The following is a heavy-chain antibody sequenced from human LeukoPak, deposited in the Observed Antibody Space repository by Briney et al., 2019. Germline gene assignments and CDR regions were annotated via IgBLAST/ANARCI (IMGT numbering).Heavy chain of an antibody. V-gene: IGHV1-69*13. Sequence: SVKVSCKASGGTFSSYAISWVRQAPGQGLEWMGGIIPIFGTANYAQKFQGRVTITADESTSTAYMELSSLRSEDTAVYYCARDRVTMVRGVKPYYYYYYMDVWGKGTTVTISS. D-gene: IGHD3-10*01. CDR3: ARDRVTMVRGVKPYYYYYYMDV. CDR2: IIPIFGTA. CDR1: GGTFSSYA. J-gene: IGHJ6*03.